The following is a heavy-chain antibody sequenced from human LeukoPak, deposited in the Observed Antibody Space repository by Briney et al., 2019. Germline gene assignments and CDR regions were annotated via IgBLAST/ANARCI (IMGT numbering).Heavy chain of an antibody. V-gene: IGHV3-23*01. Sequence: GGSLRLSCAASGFTFSSYAMSWVRQAPGKGLEWVSAISGSGGSTYYADSVKGRFTISRDNAKNSLYLQMNSLRAEDTAVYYCARDSGAAMVTGFVGYWGQGTLVTVSS. CDR3: ARDSGAAMVTGFVGY. CDR1: GFTFSSYA. J-gene: IGHJ4*02. CDR2: ISGSGGST. D-gene: IGHD5-18*01.